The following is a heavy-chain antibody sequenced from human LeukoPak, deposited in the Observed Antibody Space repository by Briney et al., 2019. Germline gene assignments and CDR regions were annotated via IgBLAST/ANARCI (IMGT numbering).Heavy chain of an antibody. V-gene: IGHV3-21*01. Sequence: PGGSLRLSCAASGFTFSSYSMNWVRQAPGKGLEWVSSISSSSSYIYYADSVKGRFTISRDIAKNSLYLQMNSLRAEDTAVYYCARDYGGNSGVYAFDIWGQGTMVTVSS. J-gene: IGHJ3*02. CDR3: ARDYGGNSGVYAFDI. CDR1: GFTFSSYS. D-gene: IGHD4-23*01. CDR2: ISSSSSYI.